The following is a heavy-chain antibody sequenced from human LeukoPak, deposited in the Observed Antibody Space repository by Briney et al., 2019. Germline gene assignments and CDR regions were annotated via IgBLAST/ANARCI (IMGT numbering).Heavy chain of an antibody. V-gene: IGHV3-23*01. CDR2: ISGSGGST. D-gene: IGHD3-22*01. CDR1: GFTFSSHA. J-gene: IGHJ1*01. Sequence: GGSLRLSCAASGFTFSSHAMIWVRQAPGKGLEWVSAISGSGGSTYYADSVKGRFTISRDNSKNTLYLQMNSLRAEDTAVYYCAKDPASPVVTRISEGFQHWGQGTLVTVSS. CDR3: AKDPASPVVTRISEGFQH.